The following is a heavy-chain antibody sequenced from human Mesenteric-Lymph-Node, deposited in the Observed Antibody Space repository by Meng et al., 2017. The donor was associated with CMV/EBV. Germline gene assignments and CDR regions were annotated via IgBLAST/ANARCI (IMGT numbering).Heavy chain of an antibody. D-gene: IGHD3-22*01. CDR3: ARDRTDFYDNRFYYPNWFDP. CDR2: IRPYNGVT. CDR1: GYTFTAQY. V-gene: IGHV1-2*02. J-gene: IGHJ5*02. Sequence: ASVKVSCKAAGYTFTAQYIHWFRQAAGQGLEWRGWIRPYNGVTKYAPKFEGRVTMTTDTSISTTYMELSSLRSDDTAVYYCARDRTDFYDNRFYYPNWFDPWGQGTLVTVSS.